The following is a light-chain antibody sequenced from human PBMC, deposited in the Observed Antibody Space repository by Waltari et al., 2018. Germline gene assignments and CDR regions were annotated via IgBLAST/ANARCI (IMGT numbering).Light chain of an antibody. CDR1: SGPSRHV. J-gene: IGLJ3*02. V-gene: IGLV4-69*01. Sequence: LVLTQSPSASASLGASVTLPCTLSSGPSRHVIAWHQQQPEKGPRYLMKINSDGSHSKGDEIPDRFSGSSSGAERYLTISSLQSEDEADYYCQTGGHGTWVFGGGTKLTVL. CDR2: INSDGSH. CDR3: QTGGHGTWV.